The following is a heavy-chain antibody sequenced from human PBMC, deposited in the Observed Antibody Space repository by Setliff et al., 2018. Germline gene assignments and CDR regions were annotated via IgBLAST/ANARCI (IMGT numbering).Heavy chain of an antibody. CDR2: TYYSGST. V-gene: IGHV4-39*07. D-gene: IGHD3-22*01. CDR1: GASISGNSYY. Sequence: PSETLSLTCTVSGASISGNSYYWAWIRQPPGRGLEWIASTYYSGSTSYNPTLKSRVTMSVEPSNSPFSLTLTSVTAADTSVYYCARAPRYFDPTGSYFDFWGQGTLVTVSS. J-gene: IGHJ4*02. CDR3: ARAPRYFDPTGSYFDF.